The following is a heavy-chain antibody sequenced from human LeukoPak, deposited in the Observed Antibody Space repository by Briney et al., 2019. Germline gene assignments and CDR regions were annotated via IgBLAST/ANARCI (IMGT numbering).Heavy chain of an antibody. CDR1: GFTFSSYA. J-gene: IGHJ6*03. Sequence: PGGSLRLSCAASGFTFSSYAMSWVRQAPGKGLEWVSAISGSGGSTYYADSVKGRFTISRDNSKNTLYLQMDSLRGEDTAVYYCGGGGFGEAYYYYYYMDVWGKGTTVTVSS. V-gene: IGHV3-23*01. D-gene: IGHD3-10*01. CDR2: ISGSGGST. CDR3: GGGGFGEAYYYYYYMDV.